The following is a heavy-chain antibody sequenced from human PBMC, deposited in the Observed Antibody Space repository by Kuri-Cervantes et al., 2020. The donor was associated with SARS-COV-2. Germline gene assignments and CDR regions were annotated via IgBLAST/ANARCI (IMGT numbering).Heavy chain of an antibody. Sequence: SQTLSLTCAIYGGAFNPYSWRGSASPQGRGWSDLEKSIIASLKSRVTISVDTSKKQFSLKLSSVTAADTAIYYCVRAAAGIYYFDYWGQGTLVTVSS. D-gene: IGHD6-13*01. J-gene: IGHJ4*02. CDR1: GGAFNPYS. CDR2: SIIA. V-gene: IGHV4-34*01. CDR3: VRAAAGIYYFDY.